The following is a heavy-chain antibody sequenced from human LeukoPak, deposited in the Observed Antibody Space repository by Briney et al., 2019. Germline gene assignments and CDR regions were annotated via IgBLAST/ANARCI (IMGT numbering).Heavy chain of an antibody. CDR3: ARHLPPPAYSYEFDY. CDR1: GGSISSYY. J-gene: IGHJ4*02. Sequence: PSETLSLTCTVSGGSISSYYWSWLRQPPGKGLEWLGYIYYSGSTNYNPSLKSRVTISVDTSKNQFSLKLSSVTAADTAVYYCARHLPPPAYSYEFDYWGQGTLVTVSS. D-gene: IGHD5-18*01. V-gene: IGHV4-59*08. CDR2: IYYSGST.